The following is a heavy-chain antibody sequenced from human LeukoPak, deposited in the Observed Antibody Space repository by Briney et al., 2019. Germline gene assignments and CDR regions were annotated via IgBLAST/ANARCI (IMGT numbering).Heavy chain of an antibody. J-gene: IGHJ4*02. CDR1: GFTFGRYS. CDR2: ISNSSSYI. D-gene: IGHD4-17*01. CDR3: ARAGRNDYGDYADY. V-gene: IGHV3-21*01. Sequence: GESLRLSCAASGFTFGRYSMNWVRQAPGKGLEWVSSISNSSSYIYYADSVKGRFTISRDNAKNSLYLQMNSLRAEDTAVYYCARAGRNDYGDYADYWGQGTLVTVSS.